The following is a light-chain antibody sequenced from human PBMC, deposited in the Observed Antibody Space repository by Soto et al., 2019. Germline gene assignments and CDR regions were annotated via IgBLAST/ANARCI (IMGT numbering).Light chain of an antibody. J-gene: IGKJ4*01. CDR1: QSVSRND. CDR3: PQYRRTPLT. Sequence: EIVLTQSPGTLSLSPGGRATLSCRASQSVSRNDVAWYQQKPGQAPRLLIYGASSRAYGIPDRFSGSGSGADFTLSITSLEPEDFALYYCPQYRRTPLTFGGGTKVEIK. V-gene: IGKV3-20*01. CDR2: GAS.